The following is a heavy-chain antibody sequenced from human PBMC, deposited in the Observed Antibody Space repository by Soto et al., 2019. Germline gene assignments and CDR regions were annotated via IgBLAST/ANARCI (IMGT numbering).Heavy chain of an antibody. Sequence: PGESLKISCKGSGYSFTSYWIGWVRQMPGKGLEWMGIIYPGDSDTRYSPSFQGQVTISADKSISTAYLQWSSLKASDTAMYYCARHYFIYDILTGYYDYYGMDVRGKGTTVTVSS. CDR3: ARHYFIYDILTGYYDYYGMDV. CDR1: GYSFTSYW. V-gene: IGHV5-51*01. J-gene: IGHJ6*04. D-gene: IGHD3-9*01. CDR2: IYPGDSDT.